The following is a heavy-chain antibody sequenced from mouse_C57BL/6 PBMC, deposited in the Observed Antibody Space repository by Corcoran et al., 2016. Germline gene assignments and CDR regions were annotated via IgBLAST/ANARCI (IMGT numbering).Heavy chain of an antibody. CDR3: ARSPTGYAMDY. D-gene: IGHD4-1*02. V-gene: IGHV1-81*01. CDR1: GYTFTSYG. J-gene: IGHJ4*01. CDR2: IYPRNGNT. Sequence: QVQLQQSGAELARPGASVKLSCKASGYTFTSYGISWVKQRTGQGLEWIGEIYPRNGNTYYNEKFKGKATLTADKSSSTAYMELRSLTSEDSAVHFCARSPTGYAMDYWGQGTSVTVSS.